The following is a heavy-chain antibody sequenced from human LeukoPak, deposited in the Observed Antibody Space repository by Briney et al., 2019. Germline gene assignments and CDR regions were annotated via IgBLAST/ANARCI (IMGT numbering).Heavy chain of an antibody. CDR3: AVSSSPIV. Sequence: GGSLRLSCAASGFTFSSYWMHWVRQAPGKGLVWVSRINSDGTITGYADSVRGRFTISRDNAKNTVFLQMNNLRAEDTAVYYCAVSSSPIVWGQGTLVIVSS. J-gene: IGHJ4*02. V-gene: IGHV3-74*01. CDR1: GFTFSSYW. CDR2: INSDGTIT. D-gene: IGHD6-13*01.